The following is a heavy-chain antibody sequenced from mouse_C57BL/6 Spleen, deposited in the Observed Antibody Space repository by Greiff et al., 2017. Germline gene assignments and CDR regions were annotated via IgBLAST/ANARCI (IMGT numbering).Heavy chain of an antibody. CDR1: GFTFSSYA. CDR3: ARDRYGSSRGNAMDY. D-gene: IGHD1-1*01. Sequence: DVKLQESGGGLVKPGGSLKLSCAASGFTFSSYAMSWVRQTPEKRLEWVATISDGGSYTYYPDNVKGRFTISRDNAKNNLYLQMSHLKSEDTAMYYCARDRYGSSRGNAMDYWGQGTSVTVSS. J-gene: IGHJ4*01. V-gene: IGHV5-4*01. CDR2: ISDGGSYT.